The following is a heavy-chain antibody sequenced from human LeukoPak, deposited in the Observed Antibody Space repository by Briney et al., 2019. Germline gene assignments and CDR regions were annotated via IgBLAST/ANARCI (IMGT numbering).Heavy chain of an antibody. CDR3: ARGGGYSGYGY. CDR1: GFTFSSYW. Sequence: PGGSLRLSCAASGFTFSSYWMHWVRHAPGKGLVWVSRINSDGSSTSYADSVKGRFTISRDNAKNTLYLQMNSLRAEDTAVYYCARGGGYSGYGYWGQGTLVTVSS. D-gene: IGHD5-12*01. J-gene: IGHJ4*02. V-gene: IGHV3-74*01. CDR2: INSDGSST.